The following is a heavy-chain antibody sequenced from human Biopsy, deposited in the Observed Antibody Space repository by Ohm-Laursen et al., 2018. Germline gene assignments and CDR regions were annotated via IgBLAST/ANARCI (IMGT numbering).Heavy chain of an antibody. J-gene: IGHJ6*02. D-gene: IGHD2-21*01. V-gene: IGHV4-61*01. CDR3: AIDRVPRRGVMPVYYYGMDA. CDR1: GGSVSSSNYY. CDR2: IYNTERT. Sequence: SETLSLTCSVSGGSVSSSNYYWNWIRQTPGKGLEWIGFIYNTERTNYNPSLKSRVTISLDTSKNQFSLELSSVIPSDTAVYYCAIDRVPRRGVMPVYYYGMDAWGQGSTVTVSS.